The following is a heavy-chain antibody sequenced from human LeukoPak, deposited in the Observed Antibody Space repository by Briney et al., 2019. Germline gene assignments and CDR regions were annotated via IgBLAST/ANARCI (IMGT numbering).Heavy chain of an antibody. CDR1: GFTVSSNH. D-gene: IGHD1-1*01. V-gene: IGHV3-66*01. CDR2: LYSGGRI. CDR3: ARGPGTFDY. Sequence: GGSLRLSCAVSGFTVSSNHMSWVRQAPGKGLEWVSVLYSGGRIHYADSVKGRFIISRNNSKNTLYLQMNSLRAEDTAVYYCARGPGTFDYWGQGTLVTVST. J-gene: IGHJ4*02.